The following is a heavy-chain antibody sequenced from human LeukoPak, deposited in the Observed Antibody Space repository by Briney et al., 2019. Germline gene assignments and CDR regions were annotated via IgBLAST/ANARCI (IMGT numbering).Heavy chain of an antibody. Sequence: SENLSLTCPVSGGSISSGVYYWSWIRQHPGKGLEWIGYIYYSGSTYYNPSLKSRVTISVDTSKNQFSLKLSSVTAADTAVYYCARGVRWLQLDYFDYWGQGTLVTLSS. CDR3: ARGVRWLQLDYFDY. V-gene: IGHV4-31*03. CDR2: IYYSGST. D-gene: IGHD5-24*01. J-gene: IGHJ4*02. CDR1: GGSISSGVYY.